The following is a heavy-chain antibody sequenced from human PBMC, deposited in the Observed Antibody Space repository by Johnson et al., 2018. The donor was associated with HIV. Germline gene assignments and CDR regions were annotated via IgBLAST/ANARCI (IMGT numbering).Heavy chain of an antibody. V-gene: IGHV3-11*04. J-gene: IGHJ3*02. D-gene: IGHD2-15*01. CDR1: GFTFSDYY. CDR3: ARSKDCSGGSCPDAFDM. Sequence: VQLVESGGGLVKPGGSLRLSCAASGFTFSDYYMTWIRQAPGKGLEWVSYISGSGGTIYSADSVQGRFTISRDNARNSLYLQMNSLRVEDTAVYYCARSKDCSGGSCPDAFDMRGRGTMVTVSS. CDR2: ISGSGGTI.